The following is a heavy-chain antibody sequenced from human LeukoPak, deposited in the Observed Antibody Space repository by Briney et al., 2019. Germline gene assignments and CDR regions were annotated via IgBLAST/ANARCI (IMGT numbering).Heavy chain of an antibody. D-gene: IGHD3-9*01. Sequence: ASVKVSCKASGGTFSSYAISWVRQAPGQGLEWMGGIIPIFGTANYAQKFQGRVTITADESTSTACMELSSLRSEDTAVYYCARVQSGYYDILTGYYRDYYYYGMDVWGKGTTVTVSS. V-gene: IGHV1-69*13. CDR3: ARVQSGYYDILTGYYRDYYYYGMDV. CDR1: GGTFSSYA. CDR2: IIPIFGTA. J-gene: IGHJ6*04.